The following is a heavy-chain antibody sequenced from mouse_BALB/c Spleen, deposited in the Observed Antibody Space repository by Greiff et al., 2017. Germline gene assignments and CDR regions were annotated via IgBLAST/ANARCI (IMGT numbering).Heavy chain of an antibody. CDR2: ISSGGST. Sequence: EVMLVESGGGLVKPGGSLKLSCAASGFTFSSYAMSWVRQTPEKRLEWVASISSGGSTYYPDSVKGRFTISRDNARNILYLQMSSLRSEDTAMYYCARDDYDFHWYFDVWGAGTTVTVSS. J-gene: IGHJ1*01. CDR1: GFTFSSYA. V-gene: IGHV5-6-5*01. D-gene: IGHD2-4*01. CDR3: ARDDYDFHWYFDV.